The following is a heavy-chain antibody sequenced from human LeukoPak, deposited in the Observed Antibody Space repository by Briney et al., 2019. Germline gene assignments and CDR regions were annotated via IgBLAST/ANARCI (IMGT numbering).Heavy chain of an antibody. Sequence: GASVKVSGKTSGYTFTTTYINWVRQAPGQGLEWMGWVSAYNGKTSYAQKFQGRVTMTIDTSTTTAYMDLTSLTFDDTAVYYCARGGTYYPCIDYWGQGTLVTVSS. CDR2: VSAYNGKT. CDR3: ARGGTYYPCIDY. CDR1: GYTFTTTY. D-gene: IGHD1-26*01. J-gene: IGHJ4*02. V-gene: IGHV1-18*01.